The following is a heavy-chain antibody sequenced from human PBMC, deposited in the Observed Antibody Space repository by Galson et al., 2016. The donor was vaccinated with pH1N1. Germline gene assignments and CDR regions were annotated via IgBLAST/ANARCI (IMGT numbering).Heavy chain of an antibody. Sequence: SETLSLTCTVSGGSISSSSYYWGWFRQPPGKGLEWIGSIYYSGSTYYNPSLKIRVTLSVDTSKNQCSLKLPSVTAADTAVYYLASRGYGDYVRDFDDWGQGTLVTVSS. V-gene: IGHV4-39*01. J-gene: IGHJ4*02. CDR3: ASRGYGDYVRDFDD. CDR1: GGSISSSSYY. CDR2: IYYSGST. D-gene: IGHD4-17*01.